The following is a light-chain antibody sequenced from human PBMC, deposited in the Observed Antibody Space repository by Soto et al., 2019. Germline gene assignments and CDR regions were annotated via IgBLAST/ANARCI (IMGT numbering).Light chain of an antibody. CDR1: QSISSN. CDR3: QQYNNWPPYT. Sequence: EIVMTQSPATLSVFPGERATLSCRASQSISSNLAWYQQKPGQAPRLLIYGASARATGIPARFIGSGSGTEFTLTISSLQSEDFAVYYCQQYNNWPPYTFGQGTKLEIK. J-gene: IGKJ2*01. CDR2: GAS. V-gene: IGKV3-15*01.